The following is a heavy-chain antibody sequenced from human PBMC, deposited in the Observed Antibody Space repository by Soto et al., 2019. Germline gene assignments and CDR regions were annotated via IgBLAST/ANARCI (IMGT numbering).Heavy chain of an antibody. CDR2: IRSKANSYAT. CDR3: TRSARSSWYAFDI. CDR1: GFTFSGSA. Sequence: GSLRLSCAASGFTFSGSAMHWVRQASGKGLEWVGRIRSKANSYATAYAASVKGRFTISRDDSKNTAYLQMNSLKTEDTAVYYCTRSARSSWYAFDIWGQGTMVTVSS. J-gene: IGHJ3*02. V-gene: IGHV3-73*01. D-gene: IGHD6-13*01.